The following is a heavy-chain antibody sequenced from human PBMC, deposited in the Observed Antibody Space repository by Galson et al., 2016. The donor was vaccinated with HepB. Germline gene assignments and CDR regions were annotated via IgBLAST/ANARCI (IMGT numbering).Heavy chain of an antibody. Sequence: SLRLSCAVSGFTFRSYAMSWVRQAPGKGLEWVSGISGSGVSTYYADSVKGRFTISRDNSKNTLYLQMKSPRAEDTAVYYCAKDGHNQYNYDSSGYYFRGIGYFDYWGQGTLVTVSS. D-gene: IGHD3-22*01. CDR1: GFTFRSYA. J-gene: IGHJ4*02. CDR2: ISGSGVST. CDR3: AKDGHNQYNYDSSGYYFRGIGYFDY. V-gene: IGHV3-23*01.